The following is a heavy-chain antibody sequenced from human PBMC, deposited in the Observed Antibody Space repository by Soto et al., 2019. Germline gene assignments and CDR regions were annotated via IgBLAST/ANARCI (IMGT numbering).Heavy chain of an antibody. CDR3: ARDQRHDYGDYGGQGY. V-gene: IGHV3-21*01. CDR1: GFTFSSYS. D-gene: IGHD4-17*01. CDR2: ISSSSSYI. Sequence: EVQLVESGGGLVKPGGSLRLSCAASGFTFSSYSMNWVRQAPGKGLEWVSSISSSSSYIYYADSVKGRFTISRDNAKNSLYLQMNSLRAEDTAVYYCARDQRHDYGDYGGQGYWGQGTLVTVSS. J-gene: IGHJ4*02.